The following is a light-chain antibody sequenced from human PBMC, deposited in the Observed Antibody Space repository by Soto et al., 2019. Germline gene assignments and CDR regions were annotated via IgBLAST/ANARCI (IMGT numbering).Light chain of an antibody. Sequence: EFVLTQSPGTLSLSPGERATLSCRASQSVSSSYLAWYQQKPDQAPRLLIYGASSRATGIPDRFSGSGSGKDFTLTISRLEPEDFAVYYCQQYGSSPWTFGQGTKVEIK. V-gene: IGKV3-20*01. J-gene: IGKJ1*01. CDR2: GAS. CDR3: QQYGSSPWT. CDR1: QSVSSSY.